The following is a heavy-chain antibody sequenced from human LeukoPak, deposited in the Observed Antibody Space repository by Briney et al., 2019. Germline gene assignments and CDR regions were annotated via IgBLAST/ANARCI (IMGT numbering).Heavy chain of an antibody. CDR2: IYYSGST. CDR1: GGSISSYY. J-gene: IGHJ4*02. Sequence: SETLSLTCTVSGGSISSYYWSWIRQPPGKGLEWIGYIYYSGSTNYNPSLKSRVTISVDTSKNQFSLKLSSVTAADTAVYYCARAGSYGYPYYFDYWGQGTLVTVSS. CDR3: ARAGSYGYPYYFDY. V-gene: IGHV4-59*01. D-gene: IGHD5-18*01.